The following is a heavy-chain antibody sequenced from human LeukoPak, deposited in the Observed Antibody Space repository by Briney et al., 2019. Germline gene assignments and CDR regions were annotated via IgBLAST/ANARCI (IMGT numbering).Heavy chain of an antibody. CDR3: ARRPQSYIDV. Sequence: PSETLSLTCTVSGGSISSGSYYWGWIRQPPGKGLEWIGSINYSGSTYYNPSLKSRVTISVDTSKNQFSLKLSSVTAADTAVYYCARRPQSYIDVWGKGTTVTVSS. CDR2: INYSGST. CDR1: GGSISSGSYY. J-gene: IGHJ6*03. V-gene: IGHV4-39*01.